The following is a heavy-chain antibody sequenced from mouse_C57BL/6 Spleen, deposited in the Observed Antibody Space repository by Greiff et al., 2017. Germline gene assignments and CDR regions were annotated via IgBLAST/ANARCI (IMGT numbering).Heavy chain of an antibody. V-gene: IGHV14-2*01. J-gene: IGHJ1*03. D-gene: IGHD1-1*01. CDR1: GFNIKDYY. CDR3: AHIYYYGSSRWYFDV. Sequence: VQLQQSGAELVKPGASVKLSCTASGFNIKDYYMHWVKQRTEQGLEWIGRIDPEDGETKYAPKFQGKATITADTSSNTAYLQLSSLTSEDTAVYYCAHIYYYGSSRWYFDVWGTGTTVTVAS. CDR2: IDPEDGET.